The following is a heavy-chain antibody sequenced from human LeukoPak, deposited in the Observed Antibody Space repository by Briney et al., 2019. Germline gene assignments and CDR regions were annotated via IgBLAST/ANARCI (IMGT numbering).Heavy chain of an antibody. D-gene: IGHD2-2*01. CDR2: INHSGST. CDR1: GGSFSGYY. J-gene: IGHJ6*02. CDR3: AHLNGYCSSTSCSHYYYYGMDV. Sequence: PSETLSLTCAVYGGSFSGYYWSWIRQPSGKGLEWIGEINHSGSTNYNPSLKSRVTISVDTSKNQFSLKLSSVTAADTAVYYCAHLNGYCSSTSCSHYYYYGMDVWGQGTTVTVSS. V-gene: IGHV4-34*01.